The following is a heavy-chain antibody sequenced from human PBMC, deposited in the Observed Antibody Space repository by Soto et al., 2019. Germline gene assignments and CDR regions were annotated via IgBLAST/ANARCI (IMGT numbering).Heavy chain of an antibody. CDR2: IYYSGST. V-gene: IGHV4-31*03. CDR1: GGSISSGGYY. CDR3: AREESANTNWFDP. J-gene: IGHJ5*02. D-gene: IGHD5-18*01. Sequence: SETLSLTCTVSGGSISSGGYYWSWIRQHPGKGLEWIGYIYYSGSTYYNPSLKSRVTISVDTSKNQFSLKLSSVTAADTAVYYCAREESANTNWFDPWGQGTLVTVSS.